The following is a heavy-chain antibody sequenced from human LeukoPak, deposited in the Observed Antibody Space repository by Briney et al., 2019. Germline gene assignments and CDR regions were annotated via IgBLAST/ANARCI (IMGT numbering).Heavy chain of an antibody. D-gene: IGHD3-10*01. CDR2: ISSGTSYT. V-gene: IGHV3-21*05. Sequence: PGGSLRLSCAASGFTFSSYGMHWVRQAPGKGLEWISYISSGTSYTNYADSVRGRFTISRDGAKNSLYLQVNSLRADDTAVYYCARGRLGRGGLDVWGQGTTVTVSS. CDR1: GFTFSSYG. CDR3: ARGRLGRGGLDV. J-gene: IGHJ6*02.